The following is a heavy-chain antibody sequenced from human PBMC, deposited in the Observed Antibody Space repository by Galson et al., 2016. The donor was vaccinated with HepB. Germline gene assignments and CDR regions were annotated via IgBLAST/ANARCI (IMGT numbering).Heavy chain of an antibody. CDR3: ARHLKIQLWLRGNWFDP. CDR1: GGSISSSSYY. CDR2: NYYSGST. J-gene: IGHJ5*02. V-gene: IGHV4-39*01. Sequence: ETLSLTCPVSGGSISSSSYYWGWIRQPPGKGLEWIGSNYYSGSTYYNLSLKSRVTISVDTSKNQFSPKLSSVTAADTAVYYCARHLKIQLWLRGNWFDPWGQGTLVTVSS. D-gene: IGHD5-18*01.